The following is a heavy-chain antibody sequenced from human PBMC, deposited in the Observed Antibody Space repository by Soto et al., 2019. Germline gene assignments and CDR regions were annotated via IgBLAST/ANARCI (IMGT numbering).Heavy chain of an antibody. D-gene: IGHD6-13*01. Sequence: WGSLRLSCAASGFSFIDYAISCVRQAPLKWLEWVSVISESGGSTHYADSVRGRFTVSRDNSKNSLSLRMNSLRDEDTAVYFCAKRSPYSSGWYSPIFDYWGQGALVTVSS. J-gene: IGHJ4*02. CDR3: AKRSPYSSGWYSPIFDY. CDR2: ISESGGST. CDR1: GFSFIDYA. V-gene: IGHV3-23*01.